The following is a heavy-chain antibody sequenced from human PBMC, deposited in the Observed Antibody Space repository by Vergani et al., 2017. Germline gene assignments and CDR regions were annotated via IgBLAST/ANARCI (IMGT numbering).Heavy chain of an antibody. D-gene: IGHD5-12*01. CDR2: ISGSGGST. Sequence: EVLLVESGGDLVQPGGSLRLSCAASGFTFNHYAMNWVRQAPGKGLEWVSGISGSGGSTYYAGSVKGRFTISRDSSKNTLYLQMNSLSAGDTAVYYCAKANPRNSGYDYLYYYHAMDVWGQGTTVTVSS. CDR3: AKANPRNSGYDYLYYYHAMDV. V-gene: IGHV3-23*04. J-gene: IGHJ6*02. CDR1: GFTFNHYA.